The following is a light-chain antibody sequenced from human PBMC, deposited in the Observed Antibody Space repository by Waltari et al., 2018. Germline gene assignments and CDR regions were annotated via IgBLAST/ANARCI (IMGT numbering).Light chain of an antibody. J-gene: IGKJ1*01. V-gene: IGKV1-39*01. CDR3: QQSHSTPWT. CDR2: AAS. Sequence: DIQMTQSPSSLSASVGDRVTITCRASQSIISYLNWYQQKPGKAPKLLIYAASSLQSGVPSRFSGSGSGTDFSLTITSLQPDDFATYYCQQSHSTPWTFGQGTKVEIK. CDR1: QSIISY.